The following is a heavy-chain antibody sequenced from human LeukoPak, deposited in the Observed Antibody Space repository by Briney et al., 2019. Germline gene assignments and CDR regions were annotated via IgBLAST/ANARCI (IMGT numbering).Heavy chain of an antibody. Sequence: SETLSLTCTVSGYSIRSGYYWAWIRQPPGKGLEWIGYIYHSGSTYYNPSLKSRVTISVDRSKNQLSLKLSSVTAADTAVYYCARTNYYDILTGLDYWGQGTLVTVSS. CDR1: GYSIRSGYY. D-gene: IGHD3-9*01. J-gene: IGHJ4*02. CDR3: ARTNYYDILTGLDY. CDR2: IYHSGST. V-gene: IGHV4-38-2*02.